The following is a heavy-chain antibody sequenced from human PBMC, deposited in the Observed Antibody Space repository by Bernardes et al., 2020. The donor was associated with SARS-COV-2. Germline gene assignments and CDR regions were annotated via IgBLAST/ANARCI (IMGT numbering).Heavy chain of an antibody. CDR3: AKDGGVYSSSWYEYDY. CDR2: ISSDGSNK. J-gene: IGHJ4*02. V-gene: IGHV3-30*18. D-gene: IGHD6-13*01. Sequence: GGSLRLSCAASGFIFISYGMHWVRQAPGKGLERVAVISSDGSNKYYADSVKGRFTISKDNSKITLYLQMNSLRAEETAVYYCAKDGGVYSSSWYEYDYWGQGTLVTVSS. CDR1: GFIFISYG.